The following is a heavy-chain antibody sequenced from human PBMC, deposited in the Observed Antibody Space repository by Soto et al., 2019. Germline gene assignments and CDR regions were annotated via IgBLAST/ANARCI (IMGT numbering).Heavy chain of an antibody. CDR3: ARDLRTISSFDP. J-gene: IGHJ5*02. CDR1: GGSISSYY. Sequence: SETLSLTCTVSGGSISSYYWTWIRQPPGKGLEWIGYIYYSGSTNYNPSLKSRVTISVATSKNQFSLKLSSVTAADTAVYYCARDLRTISSFDPWGQGTLVTGSS. D-gene: IGHD3-3*01. CDR2: IYYSGST. V-gene: IGHV4-59*12.